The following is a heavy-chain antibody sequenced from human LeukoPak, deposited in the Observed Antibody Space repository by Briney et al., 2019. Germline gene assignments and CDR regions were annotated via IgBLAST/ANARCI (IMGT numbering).Heavy chain of an antibody. D-gene: IGHD3-22*01. CDR2: IRYDGSNK. V-gene: IGHV3-30*02. Sequence: GGSLRLSCAASGFTFSSYGMHWVRQAPGKGLEWVAFIRYDGSNKYYADSVKGRFTISRDNSKNTLYLQMNSLRAEDTAVYYCAKDRLWYDSSGYYGNYFDYWGQGTLVTVSS. CDR1: GFTFSSYG. CDR3: AKDRLWYDSSGYYGNYFDY. J-gene: IGHJ4*02.